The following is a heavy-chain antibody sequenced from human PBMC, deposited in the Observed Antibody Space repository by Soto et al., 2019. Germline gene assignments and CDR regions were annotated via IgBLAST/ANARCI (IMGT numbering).Heavy chain of an antibody. CDR1: GGSISSYY. D-gene: IGHD2-15*01. CDR3: ARGGGCSGGSCYPTFDY. Sequence: QVQLQESGPGLVKPSETLSLTCTVSGGSISSYYWSWIRQPPGKGLEWIGYIYYSGSTNYNPSLRLRFTISLDTSENQFSLKLSSVTAADTAVYYCARGGGCSGGSCYPTFDYWGQGTLVTVSS. CDR2: IYYSGST. V-gene: IGHV4-59*01. J-gene: IGHJ4*02.